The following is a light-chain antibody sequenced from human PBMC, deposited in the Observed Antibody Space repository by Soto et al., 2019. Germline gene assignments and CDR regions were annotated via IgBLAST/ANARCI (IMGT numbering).Light chain of an antibody. J-gene: IGKJ4*02. CDR1: QSVSSSY. CDR3: QQYGSSPLT. V-gene: IGKV3-20*01. Sequence: EIVLTQSPGTLSLSPGERATLSCRASQSVSSSYLAWYQQKPGQAPRLLIYGASSRATGIPDRFSGSGSGTDFTLTISRLDPEDFAVYYCQQYGSSPLTFAGGTKVDIK. CDR2: GAS.